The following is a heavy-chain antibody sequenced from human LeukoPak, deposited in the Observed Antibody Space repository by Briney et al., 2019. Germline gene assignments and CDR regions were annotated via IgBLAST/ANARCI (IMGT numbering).Heavy chain of an antibody. D-gene: IGHD3-22*01. V-gene: IGHV1-2*02. CDR1: GYTFTGYY. CDR2: INPNSGGT. J-gene: IGHJ4*02. CDR3: ARESGDYDSSGYYYRRFDH. Sequence: ASVKVSCKASGYTFTGYYMHWVRQAPGQGLEWMGWINPNSGGTNYAQKFQGRVTMTRDTSISTAYMELSRLRSDDTAVYYCARESGDYDSSGYYYRRFDHWGQGTLVTVSS.